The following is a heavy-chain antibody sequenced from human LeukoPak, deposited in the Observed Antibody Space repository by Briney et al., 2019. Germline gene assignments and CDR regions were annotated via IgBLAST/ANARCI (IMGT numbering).Heavy chain of an antibody. J-gene: IGHJ6*02. Sequence: GASVNVSCKASGGTFSSFAISWVRQAPGQGLEWMGGFIPIFGSAKYAQKFQGRVTFTADESTSTAYMELSSLRSDDTAVYYCARAHVVVLGGALGGMDVWGQGTTVTVSS. V-gene: IGHV1-69*13. CDR1: GGTFSSFA. CDR3: ARAHVVVLGGALGGMDV. D-gene: IGHD3-10*01. CDR2: FIPIFGSA.